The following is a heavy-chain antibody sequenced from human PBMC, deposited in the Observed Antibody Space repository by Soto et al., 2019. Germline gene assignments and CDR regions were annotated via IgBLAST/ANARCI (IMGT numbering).Heavy chain of an antibody. D-gene: IGHD2-8*01. V-gene: IGHV1-69*13. Sequence: SVKVSCKASGDTFSTYTITWVRQAPGQGLEWMGGIIPRSGTSNYAQKFQGRVTITADESTSTAYMELSSLRSDDTAVYYCSRDTPRIMVYAILVSAGDYWGQGTLVTVSS. CDR3: SRDTPRIMVYAILVSAGDY. CDR1: GDTFSTYT. J-gene: IGHJ4*02. CDR2: IIPRSGTS.